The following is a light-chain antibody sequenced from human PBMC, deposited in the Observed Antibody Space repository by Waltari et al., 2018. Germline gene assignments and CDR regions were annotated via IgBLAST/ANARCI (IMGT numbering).Light chain of an antibody. J-gene: IGKJ1*01. CDR2: KAS. V-gene: IGKV1-5*03. CDR3: QQYSDFPWT. Sequence: DIQMTQSPSTLSASVGDRVTLTCRASQSISSWLAWYQQKPGRAPKLLIYKASNLNRGVPSGFSGSGSGTDFTLTISSLQPDDFATYYCQQYSDFPWTFGQGTKVEVK. CDR1: QSISSW.